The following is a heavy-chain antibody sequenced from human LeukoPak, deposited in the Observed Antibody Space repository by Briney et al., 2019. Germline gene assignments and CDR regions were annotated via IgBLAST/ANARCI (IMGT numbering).Heavy chain of an antibody. CDR3: ARDEGSGWYRRGWFDP. J-gene: IGHJ5*02. CDR2: ISAYNGNT. CDR1: GYTFTSNY. Sequence: ASVNVSFKASGYTFTSNYIHWVRQAPGQGLEWMGWISAYNGNTNYAQKLQGRVTMTTDTSTSTAYMELRSLRSDDTAVYYCARDEGSGWYRRGWFDPWGQGTLVTVSS. V-gene: IGHV1-18*04. D-gene: IGHD6-19*01.